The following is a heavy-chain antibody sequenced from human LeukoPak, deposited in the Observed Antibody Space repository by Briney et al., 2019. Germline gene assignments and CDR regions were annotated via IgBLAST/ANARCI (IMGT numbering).Heavy chain of an antibody. J-gene: IGHJ5*01. Sequence: GGSLRLSCAASGFNVSRHYMTWVRQAPGKGLEWVSVLYDGGPTYYADSVKGRFTISRDNSRNMVYLQMKSLRAEDTAVYYCVRDRSYGAFDSWGQGTLITVSS. D-gene: IGHD5-18*01. V-gene: IGHV3-53*01. CDR2: LYDGGPT. CDR3: VRDRSYGAFDS. CDR1: GFNVSRHY.